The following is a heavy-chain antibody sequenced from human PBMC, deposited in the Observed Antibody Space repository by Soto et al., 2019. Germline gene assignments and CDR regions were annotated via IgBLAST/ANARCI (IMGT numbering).Heavy chain of an antibody. V-gene: IGHV3-30-3*01. J-gene: IGHJ6*02. Sequence: QVQLVESGGGVVQPGRSLRLSCAASGFTFSSYPMDWVRQAPGKGLEWVAVISYDGTNEHYADSVKGRFTISRDNTKNTLYLQMNSLRAEDTAVYYCARPCLYSSNPHYYYYSMDVWGQGTTVTVSS. CDR1: GFTFSSYP. CDR3: ARPCLYSSNPHYYYYSMDV. D-gene: IGHD6-13*01. CDR2: ISYDGTNE.